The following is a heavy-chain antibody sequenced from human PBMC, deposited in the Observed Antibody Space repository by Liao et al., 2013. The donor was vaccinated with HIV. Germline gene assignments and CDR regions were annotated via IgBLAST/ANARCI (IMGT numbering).Heavy chain of an antibody. CDR3: ATEAPNWGLND. CDR1: GGSFSGYY. Sequence: QVQLQQWGAGLLKPSETLSLTCAVYGGSFSGYYWSWIRQPAGKGLEWIGHIYTGMSTTGTTNYNPSLKSRVSISADTSSNHVSLKLTSVTAADTAVYYCATEAPNWGLNDWGQGTLVTVSS. D-gene: IGHD7-27*01. V-gene: IGHV4-59*10. J-gene: IGHJ4*02. CDR2: IYTGMSTTGTT.